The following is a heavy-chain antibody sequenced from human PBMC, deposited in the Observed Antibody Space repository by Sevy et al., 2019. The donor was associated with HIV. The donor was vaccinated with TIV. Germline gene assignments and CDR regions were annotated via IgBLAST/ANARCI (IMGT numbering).Heavy chain of an antibody. CDR2: VLASALT. Sequence: SETLSPTCTVTGGSIIGTSWSWIRQPPGKGLEWIGNVLASALTNYNPSLKSRVTISVDTSESQSSLTRNSVTAADTAVYYCARHEAYGDYVPNDPRRDYWGRGILVTVSS. V-gene: IGHV4-4*09. CDR1: GGSIIGTS. CDR3: ARHEAYGDYVPNDPRRDY. J-gene: IGHJ4*01. D-gene: IGHD4-17*01.